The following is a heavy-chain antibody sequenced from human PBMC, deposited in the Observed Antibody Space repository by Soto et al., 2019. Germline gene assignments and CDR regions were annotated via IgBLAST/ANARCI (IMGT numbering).Heavy chain of an antibody. CDR3: ARGQKGEGYFSGGSCYPSAGFDY. J-gene: IGHJ4*02. Sequence: SETLSLTCTVSGGSISSYYWSWIRQPPGKGLEWIGYIYYSGSTNYNPSLKSRVTISVDTSKNQFSLKLSSVTAADTAVYYCARGQKGEGYFSGGSCYPSAGFDYWGQRTLVTGSS. V-gene: IGHV4-59*08. CDR1: GGSISSYY. D-gene: IGHD2-15*01. CDR2: IYYSGST.